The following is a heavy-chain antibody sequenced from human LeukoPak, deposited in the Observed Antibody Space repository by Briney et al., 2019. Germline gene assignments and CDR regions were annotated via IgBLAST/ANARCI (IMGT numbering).Heavy chain of an antibody. V-gene: IGHV3-30-3*01. CDR3: ARDRVGATIGIGYFDY. D-gene: IGHD1-26*01. CDR2: ISYDGSNK. J-gene: IGHJ4*02. Sequence: GGSLRLSCAASGFTFSSYWMSWVRQAPGKGLEWVAVISYDGSNKYYADSVKGRFTISRDNSKNTLYLQMNSLRAEDTAVYYCARDRVGATIGIGYFDYWGQGTLVTVSS. CDR1: GFTFSSYW.